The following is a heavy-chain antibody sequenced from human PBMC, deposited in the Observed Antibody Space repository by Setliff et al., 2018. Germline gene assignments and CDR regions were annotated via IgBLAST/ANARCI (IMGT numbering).Heavy chain of an antibody. J-gene: IGHJ4*02. V-gene: IGHV4-59*01. Sequence: ETLSLTCTVSGGPILSSFLSWIRQPPGKGLEWIGYISQTGTTNNNPTLKSRVSISIDTSRSLFSLKLRSVTAADTATYFCARGRVPYYWLQGTLVTVSS. CDR1: GGPILSSF. CDR2: ISQTGTT. CDR3: ARGRVPYY.